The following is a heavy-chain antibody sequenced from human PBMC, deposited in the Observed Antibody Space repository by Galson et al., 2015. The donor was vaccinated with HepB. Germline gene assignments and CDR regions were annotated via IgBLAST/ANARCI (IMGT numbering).Heavy chain of an antibody. J-gene: IGHJ6*02. CDR1: GYTFTSYA. V-gene: IGHV1-3*01. Sequence: SVKVSCKASGYTFTSYAMHWVRQAPGQRLEWMGWINAGNGNTKYSQKFQGRVTITRDTSASTAYMELSSLRSEDTAVYYCARSYCSSTSCYPTYYYYGMDVWGQGTTVTVSS. D-gene: IGHD2-2*01. CDR2: INAGNGNT. CDR3: ARSYCSSTSCYPTYYYYGMDV.